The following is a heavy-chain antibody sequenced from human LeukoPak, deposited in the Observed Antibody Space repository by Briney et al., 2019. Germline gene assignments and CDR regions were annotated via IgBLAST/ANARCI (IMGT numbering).Heavy chain of an antibody. CDR1: GGSFSGYK. D-gene: IGHD3-16*01. CDR2: LHYSGRM. CDR3: ARLGQPNAFDI. J-gene: IGHJ3*02. Sequence: SETLSLTCALYGGSFSGYKWIWIRQPPVKGLECIGYLHYSGRMNYNPSLKSRVTISVDTSKNQFSLRLTSVTAADTAVYHCARLGQPNAFDIWGQGTMVTVSS. V-gene: IGHV4-59*08.